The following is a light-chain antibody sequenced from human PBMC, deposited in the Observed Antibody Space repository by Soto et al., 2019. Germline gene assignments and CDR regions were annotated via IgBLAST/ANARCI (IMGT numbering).Light chain of an antibody. J-gene: IGKJ1*01. CDR1: QTIHRW. CDR3: QQYNSVAWT. V-gene: IGKV1-5*01. CDR2: DAC. Sequence: QMTQSPFTLSASVGDRVTITCRASQTIHRWLAWYQQRPGQAPKLLIYDACNLGAGVPSRFSGSGSGTEFTLTISSMQPDDFATYYCQQYNSVAWTFGHGTTVEIK.